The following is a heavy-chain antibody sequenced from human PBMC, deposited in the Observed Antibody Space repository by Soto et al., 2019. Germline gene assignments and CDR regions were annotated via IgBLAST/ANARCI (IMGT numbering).Heavy chain of an antibody. V-gene: IGHV3-15*01. J-gene: IGHJ6*03. CDR2: IKSKTDGGTT. D-gene: IGHD2-2*01. CDR3: TTELGYCSSTSCSHYYYYYYMDV. Sequence: GESLKISCAASGFTFSNAWMSWVRQAPGKGLEWVGRIKSKTDGGTTDYAAPVKGSSTISRDDSKNTLYLQMNSLKTEDTAVYYCTTELGYCSSTSCSHYYYYYYMDVWGKGTTVTVSS. CDR1: GFTFSNAW.